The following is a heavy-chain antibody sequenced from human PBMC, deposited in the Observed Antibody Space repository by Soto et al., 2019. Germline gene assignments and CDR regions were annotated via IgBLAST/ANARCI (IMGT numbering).Heavy chain of an antibody. J-gene: IGHJ4*02. CDR2: VNPNSGGT. V-gene: IGHV1-2*02. D-gene: IGHD1-26*01. CDR3: ASDSVGDDLTVTTGEFGLL. Sequence: ASVKVSCKASGHTFSGYYVHWVRQAPGQGLEWIGWVNPNSGGTHYAQKFQGRVSMTRDTSLSAVYMELRSLRRADMAVYFCASDSVGDDLTVTTGEFGLLWGQGTLVTVSS. CDR1: GHTFSGYY.